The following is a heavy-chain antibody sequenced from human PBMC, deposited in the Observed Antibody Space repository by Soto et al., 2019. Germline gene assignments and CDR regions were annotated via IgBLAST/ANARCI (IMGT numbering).Heavy chain of an antibody. D-gene: IGHD2-21*01. CDR2: ISAYNGNT. J-gene: IGHJ6*02. CDR3: ARLIPYYYYGMDV. Sequence: EASVKVSCKASGYTFTSYGISWVRQAPGQGLEWMGWISAYNGNTNYAQKFQGRVTMTRDTSISTAYMELSRLRSDDTAVYYCARLIPYYYYGMDVWGQGTTVTVS. CDR1: GYTFTSYG. V-gene: IGHV1-18*01.